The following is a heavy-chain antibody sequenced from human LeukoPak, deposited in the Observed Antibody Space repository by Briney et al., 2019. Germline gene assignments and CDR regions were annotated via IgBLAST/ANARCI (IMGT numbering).Heavy chain of an antibody. Sequence: ASVKVSCKASGYIFTAYGIHWVRQAPGQRLEWMGWISSGNGNTKYSQTLQGRVTITGDTSASTVYMELSSLRSEDTAVYYCARGMYSSGWFGYWGQGTLVTVSS. CDR1: GYIFTAYG. CDR3: ARGMYSSGWFGY. CDR2: ISSGNGNT. D-gene: IGHD6-19*01. V-gene: IGHV1-3*01. J-gene: IGHJ4*02.